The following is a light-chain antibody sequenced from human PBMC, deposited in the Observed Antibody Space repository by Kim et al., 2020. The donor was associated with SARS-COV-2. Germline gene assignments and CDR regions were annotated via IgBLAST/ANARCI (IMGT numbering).Light chain of an antibody. Sequence: LSPGETATSSCTGDNLQFIYVCWYQRTAGHSPVLVLYQDNKRPSGIPERFSGSNSGNTATLTISGTQAMDEADYYCQVWDNSLGVFGAGTQLTVL. CDR3: QVWDNSLGV. CDR1: NLQFIY. J-gene: IGLJ2*01. V-gene: IGLV3-1*01. CDR2: QDN.